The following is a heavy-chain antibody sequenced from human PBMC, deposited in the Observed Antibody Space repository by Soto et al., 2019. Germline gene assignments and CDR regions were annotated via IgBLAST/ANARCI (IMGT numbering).Heavy chain of an antibody. Sequence: GQFMQISSQGLGCICTNHWIRRVLQMPGKGLEWMGIIYPGDSDTRYRPSFQGQVTISADKSISTAYLQWSSLKASDTAMYCRARLAIQ. CDR2: IYPGDSDT. J-gene: IGHJ1*01. CDR3: ARLAIQ. V-gene: IGHV5-51*01. CDR1: GCICTNHW.